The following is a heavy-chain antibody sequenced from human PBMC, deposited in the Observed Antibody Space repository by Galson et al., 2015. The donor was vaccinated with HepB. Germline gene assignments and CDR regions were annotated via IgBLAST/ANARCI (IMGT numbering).Heavy chain of an antibody. CDR1: GFTFRTYA. CDR3: AKGPTVGCSGGNCYFDS. Sequence: SLRLSCAASGFTFRTYAMHWVRQAPGKGLEWVAFIRNDGSKKYYADSMKGRFTISRDNSKNTLYLQVNSVRPEDTAVYYCAKGPTVGCSGGNCYFDSWGQGAWSPSPQ. V-gene: IGHV3-30*02. CDR2: IRNDGSKK. D-gene: IGHD2-15*01. J-gene: IGHJ4*03.